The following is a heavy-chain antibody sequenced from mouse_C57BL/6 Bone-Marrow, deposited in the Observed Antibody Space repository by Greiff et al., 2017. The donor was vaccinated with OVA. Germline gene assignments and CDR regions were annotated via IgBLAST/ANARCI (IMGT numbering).Heavy chain of an antibody. D-gene: IGHD2-1*01. Sequence: EVQGVESGAELVRPGASVKLSCTASGFNIKDDYMHWVKQRPEQGLEWIGWIDPENGDTEYASKFQGKATITADTSSNTAYLQLSSLTSEDTAVYYCASYGKFDYWGQDTTLTVSS. CDR3: ASYGKFDY. J-gene: IGHJ2*01. V-gene: IGHV14-4*01. CDR1: GFNIKDDY. CDR2: IDPENGDT.